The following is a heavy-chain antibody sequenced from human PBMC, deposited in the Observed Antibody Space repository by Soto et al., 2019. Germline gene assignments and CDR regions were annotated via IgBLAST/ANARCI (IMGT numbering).Heavy chain of an antibody. Sequence: QVLLQESGPGLVQPSGTLSLSCVVSGVSIGSNYYWGWVRQPPGKGLEWLGDMSHIGSVNYNPSLQSRVTISMGKSQNQFSLKLGSMTGADTAVFFCARSLGWYGVCYWGQGTLVIVSS. CDR3: ARSLGWYGVCY. D-gene: IGHD6-19*01. CDR1: GVSIGSNYY. J-gene: IGHJ4*02. CDR2: MSHIGSV. V-gene: IGHV4-4*02.